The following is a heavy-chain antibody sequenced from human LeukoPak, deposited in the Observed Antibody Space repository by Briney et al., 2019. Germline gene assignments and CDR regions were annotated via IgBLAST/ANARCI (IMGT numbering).Heavy chain of an antibody. CDR2: ISSNGGST. CDR3: ARARGSSWYVRWFDP. D-gene: IGHD6-13*01. V-gene: IGHV3-64*01. CDR1: GFTFSSYA. J-gene: IGHJ5*02. Sequence: GGSLRLSCAASGFTFSSYAMHWVRQAPGKGLEYVSAISSNGGSTYYANSVKGRFTISRDNSKNTLYPQMGSLRAEDMAVYYCARARGSSWYVRWFDPWGQGTLVTVSS.